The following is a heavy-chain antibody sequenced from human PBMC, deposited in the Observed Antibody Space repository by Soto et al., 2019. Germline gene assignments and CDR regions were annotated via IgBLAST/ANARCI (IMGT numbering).Heavy chain of an antibody. CDR1: GYSFTSYW. V-gene: IGHV5-51*01. CDR3: ARTRIAAAVGTFDP. D-gene: IGHD6-13*01. J-gene: IGHJ5*02. Sequence: PGESLKISCKVSGYSFTSYWIGWVRQMPGKGLEWMGIICPGDSDTRYSPSFQGQVTISADKSISTAYLQWSSLKASDTAMYYCARTRIAAAVGTFDPWGQGTLVTVSS. CDR2: ICPGDSDT.